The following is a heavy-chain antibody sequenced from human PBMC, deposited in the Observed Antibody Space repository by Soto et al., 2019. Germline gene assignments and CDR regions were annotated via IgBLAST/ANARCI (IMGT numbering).Heavy chain of an antibody. J-gene: IGHJ4*02. Sequence: ASVEVCCKASGYTFTSYYMQWVRQAPGQGLEWVGLINPSGGSTTYAQKFQGRVTMTRDTSTSTVYMELDSLRSEDTAVYFCARDAQIGHGYSAYHTYWGQGTLVTVSS. D-gene: IGHD5-12*01. CDR2: INPSGGST. CDR3: ARDAQIGHGYSAYHTY. V-gene: IGHV1-46*01. CDR1: GYTFTSYY.